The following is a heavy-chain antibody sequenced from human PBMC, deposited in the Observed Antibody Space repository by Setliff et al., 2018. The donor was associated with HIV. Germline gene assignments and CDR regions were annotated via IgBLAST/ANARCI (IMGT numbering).Heavy chain of an antibody. CDR3: ASSSPGYYDILTGYYEGYYFDY. V-gene: IGHV4-59*08. J-gene: IGHJ4*02. CDR2: IYHSGNT. D-gene: IGHD3-9*01. Sequence: PSETLSLTCTVSGGSISSYYWSWIRQPPGKGLEWIGSIYHSGNTYYNPSLKSRVTLSVDTSKNQFSLKLSSVTAADTAVYYCASSSPGYYDILTGYYEGYYFDYWGQGTLVTVSS. CDR1: GGSISSYY.